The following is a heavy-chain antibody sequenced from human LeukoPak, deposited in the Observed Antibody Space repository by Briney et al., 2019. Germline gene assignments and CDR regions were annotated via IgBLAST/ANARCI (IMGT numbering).Heavy chain of an antibody. CDR2: ISSGNI. J-gene: IGHJ3*02. CDR3: ARRVASANDAFDI. CDR1: GFTFSSYS. D-gene: IGHD6-13*01. V-gene: IGHV3-21*01. Sequence: GGSLRLSCAASGFTFSSYSMNWVRQAPGKGLERASSISSGNIYYGDSLKGRFTISRDNAKNSLYLQMNSLRAEDTAVYYCARRVASANDAFDIWGQGTMVTVSS.